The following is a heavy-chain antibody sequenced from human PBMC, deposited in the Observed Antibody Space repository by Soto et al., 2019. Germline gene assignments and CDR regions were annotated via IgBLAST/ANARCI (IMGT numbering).Heavy chain of an antibody. CDR3: ARWGTYYYDSSDAFDI. J-gene: IGHJ3*02. CDR1: GGTFRSYA. D-gene: IGHD3-22*01. V-gene: IGHV1-69*13. CDR2: IIPIFGTA. Sequence: SVKVSCKASGGTFRSYAISWVRQAPGQGLEWMGGIIPIFGTANYAQKFQGRVTITADESTSTAYMELSSLRSEDTAVYYCARWGTYYYDSSDAFDIWGQGTMVTVSS.